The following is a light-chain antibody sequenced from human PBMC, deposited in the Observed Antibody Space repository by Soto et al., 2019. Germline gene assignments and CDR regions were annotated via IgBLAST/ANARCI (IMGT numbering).Light chain of an antibody. V-gene: IGKV1-27*01. CDR2: GAS. CDR3: QKYNSAPLT. CDR1: QGFSDY. J-gene: IGKJ4*01. Sequence: DIQMTQSPSSLSASVGDKVTITCRASQGFSDYLAWFQQKPGKVPKLLIYGASTLQSGVPSRFSGSGSGTDFTLIISSLQPEDVATYYCQKYNSAPLTFGGGTKVEIK.